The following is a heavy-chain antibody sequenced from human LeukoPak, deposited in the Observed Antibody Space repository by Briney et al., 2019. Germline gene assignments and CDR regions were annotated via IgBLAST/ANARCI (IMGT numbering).Heavy chain of an antibody. Sequence: ASVKVSCKASGYTFTGYYMHWVRQAPGQGLEWMGGIIPIFGTANYAQKFQGRVTITTDESTSTAYMELSSLRSEDTAVYYCARGAPGEIQLWLLWGQGTLVTVSS. J-gene: IGHJ4*02. CDR2: IIPIFGTA. V-gene: IGHV1-69*05. CDR1: GYTFTGYY. CDR3: ARGAPGEIQLWLL. D-gene: IGHD5-18*01.